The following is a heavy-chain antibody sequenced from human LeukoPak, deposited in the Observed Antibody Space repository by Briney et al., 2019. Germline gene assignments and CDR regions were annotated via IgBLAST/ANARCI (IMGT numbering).Heavy chain of an antibody. CDR2: ITSSSSHI. J-gene: IGHJ4*02. D-gene: IGHD3-22*01. CDR1: EFVFSSHA. Sequence: PGGSLRLSCVASEFVFSSHAMIWVCQAPGKGLEWISSITSSSSHIFYADSVRGRFTISRDNANNALHLQMSSLRAEDTAVYYCARVFWETVNTGYYSDFWGQGTLVTVSS. CDR3: ARVFWETVNTGYYSDF. V-gene: IGHV3-21*01.